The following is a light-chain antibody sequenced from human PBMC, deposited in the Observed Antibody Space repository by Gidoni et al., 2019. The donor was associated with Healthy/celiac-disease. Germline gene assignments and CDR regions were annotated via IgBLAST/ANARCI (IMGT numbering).Light chain of an antibody. CDR2: AAS. CDR3: LQDYNYPWT. Sequence: AIQMTPPPSSLSASVGDRVTITCRASQSIRNDLGWYQQKPGKAPKLLIYAASSLQSGVPSRFSGSGSGTDFTLTISSLQPEDFATYYCLQDYNYPWTFGQGTKVEIK. V-gene: IGKV1-6*01. CDR1: QSIRND. J-gene: IGKJ1*01.